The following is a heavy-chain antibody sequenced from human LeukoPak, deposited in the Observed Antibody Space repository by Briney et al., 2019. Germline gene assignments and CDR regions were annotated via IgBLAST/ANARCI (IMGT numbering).Heavy chain of an antibody. V-gene: IGHV3-30*02. J-gene: IGHJ4*02. CDR2: IRYDGSNK. CDR3: AAPGVPAATYYFDY. CDR1: GFTFSNYG. Sequence: GSLRLSCAASGFTFSNYGMHWVRQAPGKGLEWVAFIRYDGSNKYYADSVKGRFTISRDNSKNTVYLQMNSLRAEDTAVYYCAAPGVPAATYYFDYWGQGTLVTVSS. D-gene: IGHD2-2*01.